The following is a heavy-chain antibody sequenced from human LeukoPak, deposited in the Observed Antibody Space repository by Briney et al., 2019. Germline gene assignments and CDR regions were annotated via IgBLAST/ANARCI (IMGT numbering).Heavy chain of an antibody. Sequence: GGSLRLSCAASTFTFSTYAMSWVRQAPGKGLEWASAISGSGGSTYYADSVKGRFSISRDNSKNTLYLQMNSLRAEDTAVYYCAKDQDEMGWYYMDVWGKGTTVTVSS. V-gene: IGHV3-23*01. D-gene: IGHD5-24*01. CDR2: ISGSGGST. CDR3: AKDQDEMGWYYMDV. CDR1: TFTFSTYA. J-gene: IGHJ6*03.